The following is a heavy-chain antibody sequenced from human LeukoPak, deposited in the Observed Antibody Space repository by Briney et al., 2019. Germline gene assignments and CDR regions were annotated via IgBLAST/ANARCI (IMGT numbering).Heavy chain of an antibody. CDR2: INPNSGGT. J-gene: IGHJ4*02. D-gene: IGHD2-2*01. V-gene: IGHV1-2*02. Sequence: ASVKVSCKASGYTFTGYYMHWVRQAPGQGLEWMGWINPNSGGTNYAQKFQGRVTMTRDTSISTAYMELSRLRSDDTAVYYCARGQVLGYCSSTSCYQFDYWGRGTLVTVSS. CDR1: GYTFTGYY. CDR3: ARGQVLGYCSSTSCYQFDY.